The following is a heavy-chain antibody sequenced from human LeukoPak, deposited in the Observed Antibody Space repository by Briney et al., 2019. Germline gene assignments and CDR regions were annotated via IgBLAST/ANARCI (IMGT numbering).Heavy chain of an antibody. D-gene: IGHD3-10*01. CDR1: GFTFDDYA. CDR3: AKDMVMVRGANYYGMDV. CDR2: ISWNSGSI. J-gene: IGHJ6*02. V-gene: IGHV3-9*01. Sequence: GGSLRLSCAASGFTFDDYAMHWVRQAPGKGLEWVSGISWNSGSIGYADSVKGRFTISRDNAKNSLYLQMNSLRAEDTALYYCAKDMVMVRGANYYGMDVWGQGTTVTVSS.